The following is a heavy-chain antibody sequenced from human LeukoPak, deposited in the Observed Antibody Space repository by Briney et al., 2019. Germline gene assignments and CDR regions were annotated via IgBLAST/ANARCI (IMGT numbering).Heavy chain of an antibody. CDR3: ATQQLRFLEWFY. Sequence: ASVKVSCKVSGYTLTELSMHWVRQAPGKGLEWMGGFDPEDGETIYAQKFQGRVTMTEDTSTDTAYMELSSLRPEDTAVYYCATQQLRFLEWFYWGQGTLVTVSS. D-gene: IGHD3-3*01. CDR1: GYTLTELS. CDR2: FDPEDGET. V-gene: IGHV1-24*01. J-gene: IGHJ4*02.